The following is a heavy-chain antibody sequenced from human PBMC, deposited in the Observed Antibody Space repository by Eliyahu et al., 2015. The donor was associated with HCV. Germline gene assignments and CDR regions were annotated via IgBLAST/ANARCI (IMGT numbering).Heavy chain of an antibody. Sequence: QVHLEQSGAEVKKAGSSVXVSCKASGGTFSTYTINWVRQAPGQGLEWMGRISPLLRITNYAQKFQGRLTITADTSTTTAHMELNSLKSDDTAVYYCARGRYFDAAYGMDVWGQGTTVTVSS. J-gene: IGHJ6*02. V-gene: IGHV1-69*02. CDR1: GGTFSTYT. CDR2: ISPLLRIT. D-gene: IGHD3-9*01. CDR3: ARGRYFDAAYGMDV.